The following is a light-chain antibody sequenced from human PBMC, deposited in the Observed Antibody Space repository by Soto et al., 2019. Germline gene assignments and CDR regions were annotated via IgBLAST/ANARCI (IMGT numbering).Light chain of an antibody. V-gene: IGKV3-11*01. J-gene: IGKJ5*01. CDR1: QSVSSY. CDR2: DAS. CDR3: QQRSNWPIT. Sequence: EIVLTQSPATLSLSPGERATLSCRTSQSVSSYFAWYQQKPGRAPRLLIYDASNRATGIPAMFIGSGSGTDFTLTINRLAPEVFAVYYCQQRSNWPITFGQGTRLEIK.